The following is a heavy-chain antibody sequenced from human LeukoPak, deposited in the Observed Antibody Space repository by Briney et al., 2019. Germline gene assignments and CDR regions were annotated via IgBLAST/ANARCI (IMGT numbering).Heavy chain of an antibody. D-gene: IGHD1-1*01. J-gene: IGHJ4*02. V-gene: IGHV3-15*07. CDR1: GFTFAKVW. CDR3: TTGIDDGGGY. Sequence: PGGSLRLSCVSSGFTFAKVWMNWVRRAPGKDLEWVGRIKTNADGEPTDYAAPVEGRFVISRDDSKKTLYLEMDSLRVDDTALYFCTTGIDDGGGYWGQGTMVTVSS. CDR2: IKTNADGEPT.